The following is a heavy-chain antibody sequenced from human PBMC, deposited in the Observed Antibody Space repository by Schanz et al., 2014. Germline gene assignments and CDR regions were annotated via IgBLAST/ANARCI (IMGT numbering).Heavy chain of an antibody. CDR2: INPNSGDT. Sequence: QVQLVQSGAEVKKPGASVKVSCKASGYTFTGYYMHWVRQAPGQGLEWMGRINPNSGDTNYAQKFQGRVTMTRDTSTSTAYMELNSLRSDDTAVYYCARGGDYIVVLVAVTREYYYHAMDVWGQGTTVTVSS. CDR1: GYTFTGYY. D-gene: IGHD2-15*01. CDR3: ARGGDYIVVLVAVTREYYYHAMDV. V-gene: IGHV1-2*06. J-gene: IGHJ6*02.